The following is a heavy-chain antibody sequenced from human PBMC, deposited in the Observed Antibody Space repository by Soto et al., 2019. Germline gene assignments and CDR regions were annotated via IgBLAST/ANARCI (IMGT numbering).Heavy chain of an antibody. J-gene: IGHJ4*02. V-gene: IGHV3-48*03. CDR2: ISSSGSTI. CDR1: GFSFSSYE. CDR3: AKDMEVEPQLGY. Sequence: AGSLTLSCAASGFSFSSYEMNWVRQAPGKGLEWVSYISSSGSTIYYADPVKGRFTISTDNANNSLYPQMHSLSTADTAVYYCAKDMEVEPQLGYWGQGTLVTVSS. D-gene: IGHD1-1*01.